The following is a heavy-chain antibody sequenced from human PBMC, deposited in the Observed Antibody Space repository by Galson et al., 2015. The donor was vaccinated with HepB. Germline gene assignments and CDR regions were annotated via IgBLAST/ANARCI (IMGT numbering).Heavy chain of an antibody. CDR1: GFTFSSYA. CDR2: ISGSGGST. V-gene: IGHV3-23*01. D-gene: IGHD6-19*01. CDR3: AKFSGWYLEPTEFDY. J-gene: IGHJ4*02. Sequence: SLRLSCAASGFTFSSYAMSWVRQAPGKGLEWVSAISGSGGSTYYADSVKGRFTISRDNSKNTLYLQMNSLRAEDTAVYYCAKFSGWYLEPTEFDYWGQGTLVTVSS.